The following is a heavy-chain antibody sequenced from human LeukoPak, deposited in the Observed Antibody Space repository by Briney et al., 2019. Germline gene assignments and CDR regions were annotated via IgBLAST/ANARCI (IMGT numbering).Heavy chain of an antibody. D-gene: IGHD3-22*01. Sequence: GGSLRLSCAASGFTFSSYAMSWVRQAPGKGLEWVSAISGSGGSTYYADSVKGRFTISRDNAKNSLYLQMNSLRAEDTAVYYCASGYDSSGYYFYGAFDIWGQGTMVTVSS. J-gene: IGHJ3*02. CDR2: ISGSGGST. CDR3: ASGYDSSGYYFYGAFDI. V-gene: IGHV3-23*01. CDR1: GFTFSSYA.